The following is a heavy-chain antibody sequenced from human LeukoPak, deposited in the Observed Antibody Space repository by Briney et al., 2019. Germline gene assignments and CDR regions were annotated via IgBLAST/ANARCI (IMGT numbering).Heavy chain of an antibody. CDR3: AKDELVSGSHY. D-gene: IGHD1-26*01. Sequence: WVTIISFDGSGKYYADSVKGRFTISRDNSKNTLYLQMNSLRAEDTAVYYCAKDELVSGSHYWGQGTLVTVSS. J-gene: IGHJ4*02. V-gene: IGHV3-30*01. CDR2: ISFDGSGK.